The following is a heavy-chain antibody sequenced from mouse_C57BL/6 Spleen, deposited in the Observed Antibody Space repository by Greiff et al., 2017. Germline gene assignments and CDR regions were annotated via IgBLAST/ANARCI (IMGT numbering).Heavy chain of an antibody. J-gene: IGHJ4*01. Sequence: VQLQQPGAELVKPGASVKLSCKASGYTFTSYWMHWVKQRPGQGLEWIGMIHPNSGSTNYNEKFKSKATLTVDKSSSTAYMQLSSLTSEDSAVYYRARWGLDYGETYAMDYWGQGTSVTVSS. CDR2: IHPNSGST. CDR3: ARWGLDYGETYAMDY. CDR1: GYTFTSYW. D-gene: IGHD2-4*01. V-gene: IGHV1-64*01.